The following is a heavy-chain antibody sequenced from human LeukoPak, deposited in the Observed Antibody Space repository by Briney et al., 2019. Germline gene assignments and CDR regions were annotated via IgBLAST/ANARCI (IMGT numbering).Heavy chain of an antibody. CDR2: IRYDGSNK. CDR3: ARAESRFWSGYFFDY. CDR1: GFTFSSYG. Sequence: GGSLRLSCAASGFTFSSYGMHWVRQAPGKGLEWVAFIRYDGSNKYYADSVKGRFTISRDNSKNTLYLQMNSLRAEDTAVYYCARAESRFWSGYFFDYWGQGTLVTVSS. V-gene: IGHV3-30*02. J-gene: IGHJ4*02. D-gene: IGHD3-3*01.